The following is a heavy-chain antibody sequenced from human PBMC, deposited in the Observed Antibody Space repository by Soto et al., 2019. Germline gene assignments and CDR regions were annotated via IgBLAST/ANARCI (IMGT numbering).Heavy chain of an antibody. CDR2: IHPGDSDT. CDR3: ARLTYYYDSSGSPPFNWFDP. CDR1: GYSFSDYW. Sequence: GESLKISCKASGYSFSDYWIGWVRQMPGKGLEWMGIIHPGDSDTRYSPSFQGQVTISADKSSSTAYLQWSSLKASDTAMYYCARLTYYYDSSGSPPFNWFDPWGQGTLVTVSS. D-gene: IGHD3-22*01. V-gene: IGHV5-51*01. J-gene: IGHJ5*02.